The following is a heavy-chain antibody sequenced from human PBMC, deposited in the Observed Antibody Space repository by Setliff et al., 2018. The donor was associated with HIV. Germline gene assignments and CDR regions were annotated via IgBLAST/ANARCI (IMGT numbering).Heavy chain of an antibody. Sequence: SETLSLTCTVSGGSISSGGYYWSWIRQHPEKGLEWIGYIYYSASTYYNPSLKSRLTISGDTSANLFSLKLSSVTVADTAVYYCARDGVSIVVVPAAIHYYYYMDVWDKGTTVTVSS. V-gene: IGHV4-31*03. D-gene: IGHD2-2*02. CDR2: IYYSAST. J-gene: IGHJ6*03. CDR1: GGSISSGGYY. CDR3: ARDGVSIVVVPAAIHYYYYMDV.